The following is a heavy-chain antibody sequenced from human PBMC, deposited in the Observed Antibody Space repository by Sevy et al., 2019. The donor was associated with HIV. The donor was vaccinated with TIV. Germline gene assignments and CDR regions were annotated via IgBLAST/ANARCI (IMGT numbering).Heavy chain of an antibody. CDR3: ARLGGGDWKLDY. D-gene: IGHD2-21*02. CDR2: IYYSGST. J-gene: IGHJ4*02. V-gene: IGHV4-61*01. Sequence: SETLSITCTVSGASVSSRNHYWTWIRQPPGRGLEYIGYIYYSGSTKYNPSLESRITMSVDTSKNQFSLRLTSVTAADTAVYYCARLGGGDWKLDYGGQGTLVTVSS. CDR1: GASVSSRNHY.